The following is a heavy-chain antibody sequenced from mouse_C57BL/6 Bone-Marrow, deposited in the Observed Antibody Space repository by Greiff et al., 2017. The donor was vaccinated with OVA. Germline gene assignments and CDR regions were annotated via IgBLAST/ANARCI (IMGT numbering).Heavy chain of an antibody. J-gene: IGHJ4*01. CDR1: GYTFTSYW. CDR2: IDPSDSYT. CDR3: AIYGSSPGVAMDY. D-gene: IGHD1-1*01. Sequence: QVQLQQPGAELVMPGASVKLSCKASGYTFTSYWMHWVKQRPGQGLEWIGEIDPSDSYTNYNQKFKGKSTLTVDKSSGTAYMQLSSLTSEDSAVYYCAIYGSSPGVAMDYWGQGTSVTVSS. V-gene: IGHV1-69*01.